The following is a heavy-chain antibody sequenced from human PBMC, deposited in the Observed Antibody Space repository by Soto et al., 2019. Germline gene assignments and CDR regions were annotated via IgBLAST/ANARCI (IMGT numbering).Heavy chain of an antibody. CDR2: IKEDGSEA. V-gene: IGHV3-7*05. CDR3: ARDWGAPGRGSALGYYYHFGMDV. J-gene: IGHJ6*02. Sequence: EVQLVESGGGLVQPGGSLRLSCAASGFTFSTYWMNWVRQAPGKGLEWVANIKEDGSEAYYVDSVKGRFTISRDNAKNSLYLDMNSLRGEDTAVYYCARDWGAPGRGSALGYYYHFGMDVWGQGTTVTVSS. D-gene: IGHD3-16*01. CDR1: GFTFSTYW.